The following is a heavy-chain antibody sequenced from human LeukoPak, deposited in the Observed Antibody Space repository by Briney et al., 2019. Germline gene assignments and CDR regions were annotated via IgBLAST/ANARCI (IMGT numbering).Heavy chain of an antibody. V-gene: IGHV3-21*01. CDR2: ISSSSSYI. CDR3: ARALAGNYSYYYYGMDV. Sequence: GGSLRLSCAASGFTFSSYSTNWVRQAPGKGLEWVSSISSSSSYIYYADSVKGRFTISRDNAKNSLYLQMNSLRAEDTAVYYCARALAGNYSYYYYGMDVWGKGTTVTVSS. J-gene: IGHJ6*04. CDR1: GFTFSSYS. D-gene: IGHD3-10*01.